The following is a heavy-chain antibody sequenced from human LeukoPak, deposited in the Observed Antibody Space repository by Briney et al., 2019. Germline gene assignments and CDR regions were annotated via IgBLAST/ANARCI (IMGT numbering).Heavy chain of an antibody. Sequence: AGGSLRLSCAASGFTFSSYAMSWVRQAPGKGLEWVSAISGSGGSTYYADSVKGRFTISRDNSKNTLYLQMNSLRAEDTAVYYCAKHNNDYGDHAVLPQTYYFDYWGQGTLVTVSS. CDR1: GFTFSSYA. CDR2: ISGSGGST. V-gene: IGHV3-23*01. CDR3: AKHNNDYGDHAVLPQTYYFDY. D-gene: IGHD4-17*01. J-gene: IGHJ4*02.